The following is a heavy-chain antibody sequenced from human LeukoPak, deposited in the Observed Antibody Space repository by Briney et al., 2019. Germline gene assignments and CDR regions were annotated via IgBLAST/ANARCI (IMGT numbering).Heavy chain of an antibody. D-gene: IGHD7-27*01. CDR2: IYHSGST. J-gene: IGHJ4*02. Sequence: SETLSLTCAVSGGSISSGGYSWSWIRQPPGKGLEWIGYIYHSGSTYYNPSLKSRVTISVDRSKNQFSLKLSSVTAADTAVYYCARAVEWGSPGRYFDYWGQGTLVTVSS. CDR3: ARAVEWGSPGRYFDY. V-gene: IGHV4-30-2*01. CDR1: GGSISSGGYS.